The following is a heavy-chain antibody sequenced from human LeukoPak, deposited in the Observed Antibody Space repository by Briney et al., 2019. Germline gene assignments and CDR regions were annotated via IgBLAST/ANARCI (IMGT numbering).Heavy chain of an antibody. V-gene: IGHV1-2*06. Sequence: ASVKVSCKASGYTFTGYYMHWVRQAPGQGLGWMGRINPNSGGTNYAQKFQGRVTMTRDTSISTAYMELSRLRSDDTAVYYCAKTYYYDSSGYGSDYWGQGTLVTVSS. D-gene: IGHD3-22*01. CDR1: GYTFTGYY. CDR3: AKTYYYDSSGYGSDY. J-gene: IGHJ4*02. CDR2: INPNSGGT.